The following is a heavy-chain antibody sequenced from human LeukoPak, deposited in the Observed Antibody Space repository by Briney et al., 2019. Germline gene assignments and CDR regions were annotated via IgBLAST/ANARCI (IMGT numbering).Heavy chain of an antibody. D-gene: IGHD6-13*01. J-gene: IGHJ4*02. CDR2: IHPGDSDT. CDR3: ARQGGIAVAGAFNY. V-gene: IGHV5-51*01. CDR1: GYSFTTYW. Sequence: GESLKISCKGSGYSFTTYWLGWVRQMPRKGLEWMGIIHPGDSDTRYSPSFQGQVTISADRSIGTAYLQWSSLKASDTAMYYCARQGGIAVAGAFNYWGQGTLVTVSS.